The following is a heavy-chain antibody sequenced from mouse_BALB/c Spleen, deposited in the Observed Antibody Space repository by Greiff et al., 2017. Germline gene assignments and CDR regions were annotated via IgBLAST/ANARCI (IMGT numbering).Heavy chain of an antibody. CDR1: GFTFSSFG. J-gene: IGHJ1*01. CDR3: ARPSSYWYFDV. CDR2: ISSGSSTI. V-gene: IGHV5-17*02. D-gene: IGHD6-1*01. Sequence: EVQRVESGGGLVQPGGSRKLSCAASGFTFSSFGMHWVRQAPEKGLEWVAYISSGSSTIYYADTVKGRFTISRDNPKNTLFLQMTSLRSEDTAMYYCARPSSYWYFDVWGAGTTVTVSS.